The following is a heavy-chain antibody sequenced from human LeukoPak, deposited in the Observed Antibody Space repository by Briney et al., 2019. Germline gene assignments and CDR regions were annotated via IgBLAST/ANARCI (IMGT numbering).Heavy chain of an antibody. D-gene: IGHD2/OR15-2a*01. Sequence: PGGSLRLSCAASGFNFDNAWMYWVRQAPGKGLEWVGRIKSKIDGGAIDYATPVKGRFTMSRDDSKNTLYLQMNSLKTEDTARYYCITDTFYMKGLDPWGQGTLVIVSS. CDR1: GFNFDNAW. V-gene: IGHV3-15*07. J-gene: IGHJ5*02. CDR3: ITDTFYMKGLDP. CDR2: IKSKIDGGAI.